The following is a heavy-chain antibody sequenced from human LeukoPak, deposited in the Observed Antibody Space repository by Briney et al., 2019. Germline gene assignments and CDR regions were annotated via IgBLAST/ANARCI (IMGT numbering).Heavy chain of an antibody. J-gene: IGHJ3*02. CDR1: GYTLTELS. D-gene: IGHD2-21*02. CDR2: FDPEDGET. V-gene: IGHV1-24*01. Sequence: ASVKVSCKVSGYTLTELSMHWVRQAPGKGLEWMGGFDPEDGETIYAQKFQGRVTMTEDTSTDTAYMELSSLRSEDTAVYYCATDTPVVTAILDAFDIWGQGTMVTVSS. CDR3: ATDTPVVTAILDAFDI.